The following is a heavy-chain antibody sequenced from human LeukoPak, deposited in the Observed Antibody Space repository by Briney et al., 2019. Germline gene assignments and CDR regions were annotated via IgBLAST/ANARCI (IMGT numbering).Heavy chain of an antibody. CDR3: ARDSDYSNYGLGAFDI. Sequence: SVKVSCKASGGTFSSYAISWVRQAPGQGLEWMGGIIPIFGTANYAQKFQGRVTITADESTSTAYMELSSLRSEDTAVYYCARDSDYSNYGLGAFDIWGQGTMVTVSS. CDR2: IIPIFGTA. CDR1: GGTFSSYA. V-gene: IGHV1-69*13. D-gene: IGHD4-11*01. J-gene: IGHJ3*02.